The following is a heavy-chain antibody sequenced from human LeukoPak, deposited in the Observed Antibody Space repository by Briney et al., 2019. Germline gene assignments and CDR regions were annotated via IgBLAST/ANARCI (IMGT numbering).Heavy chain of an antibody. D-gene: IGHD3-16*02. CDR1: GFTVSSNY. CDR2: IYSGGST. J-gene: IGHJ4*02. V-gene: IGHV3-66*01. Sequence: GGSLRLSCAASGFTVSSNYMSWVRQAPGKGLEWVLVIYSGGSTYYADSVKGRFTISRDNSKNTLYLQMNSLRAEDTAVYYCARVMITFGGVIDWGQGTLVTVSS. CDR3: ARVMITFGGVID.